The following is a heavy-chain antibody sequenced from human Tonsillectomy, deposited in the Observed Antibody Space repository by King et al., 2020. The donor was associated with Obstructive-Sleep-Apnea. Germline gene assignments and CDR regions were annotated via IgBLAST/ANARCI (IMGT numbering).Heavy chain of an antibody. CDR3: ATSRGASCCHDYGGNSEEHWYFDL. J-gene: IGHJ2*01. Sequence: VQLVESGGGLVQPGRSLRLSCAASGFTFDDYAMHWVRQAPGKGLEWVSGISWNSGSIGYADSVKGRFTISRDNAKNSLYLQMNSLRAEDTALYYCATSRGASCCHDYGGNSEEHWYFDLWGRGTLVTVSS. CDR1: GFTFDDYA. D-gene: IGHD4-23*01. CDR2: ISWNSGSI. V-gene: IGHV3-9*01.